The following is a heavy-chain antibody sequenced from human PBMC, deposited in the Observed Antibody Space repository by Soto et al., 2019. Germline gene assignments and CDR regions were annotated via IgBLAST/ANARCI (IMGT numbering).Heavy chain of an antibody. V-gene: IGHV4-61*01. Sequence: PSETLSLTCTVSGVSVSSSSNYWSWIRQSPGKGLESIGYIYYRGSTKYNPSLKSRVSMSIDTSKNQCSLKLSSVTAADTAVYYCERGVFNDYDTSGYHFDAFDLWGKGTLVTVSS. CDR3: ERGVFNDYDTSGYHFDAFDL. CDR2: IYYRGST. D-gene: IGHD3-22*01. J-gene: IGHJ3*01. CDR1: GVSVSSSSNY.